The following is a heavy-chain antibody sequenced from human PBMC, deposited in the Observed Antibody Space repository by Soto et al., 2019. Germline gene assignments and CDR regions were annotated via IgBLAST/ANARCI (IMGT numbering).Heavy chain of an antibody. D-gene: IGHD5-12*01. J-gene: IGHJ5*02. CDR2: IWYDGSNK. CDR3: ARERGYGVAAWFDP. CDR1: GFTFSSYG. Sequence: GGSLRLSCAASGFTFSSYGMHWVRQAPGKGLEWVAVIWYDGSNKYYADSVKGRFTISRDNSKNTLYLQMNSLRAEDTAVYYCARERGYGVAAWFDPWGQGTLVTVSS. V-gene: IGHV3-33*01.